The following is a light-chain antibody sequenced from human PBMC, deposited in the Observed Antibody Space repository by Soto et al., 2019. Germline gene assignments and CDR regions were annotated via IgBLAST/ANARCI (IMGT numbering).Light chain of an antibody. Sequence: EIVMTQSPDTLSLSPGERATLSWTASQSVSSYLAWYQQKPGQAPRLLIYGASTRATGIPARFSGSGSGTEFSLTISSLQSEDFAVYYCQQYNNWPPWTFGQGTKVDIK. V-gene: IGKV3-15*01. CDR2: GAS. CDR1: QSVSSY. CDR3: QQYNNWPPWT. J-gene: IGKJ1*01.